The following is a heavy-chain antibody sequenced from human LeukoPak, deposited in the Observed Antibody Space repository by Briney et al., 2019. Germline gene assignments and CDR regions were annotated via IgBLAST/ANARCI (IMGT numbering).Heavy chain of an antibody. CDR2: IYYSGST. CDR1: GGSISSYY. CDR3: ARLRGVHSAVYYDY. J-gene: IGHJ4*02. D-gene: IGHD3-10*01. Sequence: SETLSLTCTVSGGSISSYYWNWIRQPPGKGLEWIGYIYYSGSTNYNPSIKSRVTISVDTSKNQFSLKLSSVTAADTAVYYCARLRGVHSAVYYDYWGQGTLVTVSS. V-gene: IGHV4-59*01.